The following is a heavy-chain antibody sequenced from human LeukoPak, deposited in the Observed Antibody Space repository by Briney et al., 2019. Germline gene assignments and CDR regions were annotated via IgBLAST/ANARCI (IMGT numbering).Heavy chain of an antibody. CDR1: GFTFSSYS. D-gene: IGHD1-26*01. CDR2: MTSTSTI. V-gene: IGHV3-69-1*01. CDR3: ASDGAYAMAV. J-gene: IGHJ6*02. Sequence: GGSLRLSCAASGFTFSSYSMNWDRQAPGKGLEWVATMTSTSTIYYSDSVKGRFTISRDNAKNSVYLQMNSLRAEDTAVYYCASDGAYAMAVWGQGTTVTVSS.